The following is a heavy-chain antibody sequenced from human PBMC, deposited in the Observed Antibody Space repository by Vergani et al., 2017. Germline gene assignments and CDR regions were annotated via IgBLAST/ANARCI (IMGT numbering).Heavy chain of an antibody. V-gene: IGHV3-21*01. CDR3: ARDFGEVTIGGVIVNWYFDL. D-gene: IGHD3-16*02. CDR1: GFTFSSYG. J-gene: IGHJ2*01. CDR2: ISSSSSYI. Sequence: VQLVESGGGVVQPGRSLRLSCAASGFTFSSYGMHWVRQAPGKGLEWVSSISSSSSYIYYADSVKGRFTISRDNAKNSLYLQMNSLRAEDTAVYYCARDFGEVTIGGVIVNWYFDLWGRGTLVTVSS.